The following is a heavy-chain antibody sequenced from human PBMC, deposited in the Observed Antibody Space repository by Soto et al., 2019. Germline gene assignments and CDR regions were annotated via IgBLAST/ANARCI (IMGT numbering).Heavy chain of an antibody. CDR2: ISYSGST. CDR3: ARGHRAMEYYYNSGMGI. J-gene: IGHJ6*01. V-gene: IGHV4-59*01. Sequence: QTPGKELEWIGYISYSGSTTYNPSLKSRITLSVDTSKNQFSLRVASVTAADTAVYYCARGHRAMEYYYNSGMGIWAEGTTLTLYS. D-gene: IGHD5-18*01.